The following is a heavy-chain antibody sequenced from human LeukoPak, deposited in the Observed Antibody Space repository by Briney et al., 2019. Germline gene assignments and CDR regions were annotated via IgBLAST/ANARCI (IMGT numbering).Heavy chain of an antibody. J-gene: IGHJ4*02. D-gene: IGHD3-22*01. CDR2: IYYSGST. Sequence: SETLSLTCTVSGGSISSSSYYWGWIRQPPGKGLEWIGYIYYSGSTYYNPSLKSRVTISVDTSKNQFSLKLSSVTAADTAVYYCASSSSGYYFYFDYWGRGTLVTVSS. CDR1: GGSISSSSYY. V-gene: IGHV4-31*03. CDR3: ASSSSGYYFYFDY.